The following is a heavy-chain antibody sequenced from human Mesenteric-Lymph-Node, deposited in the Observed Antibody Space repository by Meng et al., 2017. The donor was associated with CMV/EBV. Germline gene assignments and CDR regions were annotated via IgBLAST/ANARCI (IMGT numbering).Heavy chain of an antibody. Sequence: SETLSLTCTVSGGSISGSSYYWGWIRQPPGKGLEWLGSIYYSGSPHYNPSLKSRVTISVDTSRNQFSLKLSSVTAADTAVYYCARDSSWYYFDYWGQGTLVTVSS. CDR1: GGSISGSSYY. J-gene: IGHJ4*02. CDR2: IYYSGSP. CDR3: ARDSSWYYFDY. V-gene: IGHV4-39*01. D-gene: IGHD6-13*01.